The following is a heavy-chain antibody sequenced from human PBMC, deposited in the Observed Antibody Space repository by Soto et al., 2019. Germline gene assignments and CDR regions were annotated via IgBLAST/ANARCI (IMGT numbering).Heavy chain of an antibody. Sequence: SCAAAGFTFSSYCMHWVRQAPGEGLEWVAVIWYDATNNDYADTAKGRFTITRDNSNNTLYLQMTSLREEDTAVYYCARDRGYCSGSRCYSLYSYAMDVWGQGTTVTVSS. CDR2: IWYDATNN. J-gene: IGHJ6*02. V-gene: IGHV3-33*01. D-gene: IGHD2-15*01. CDR3: ARDRGYCSGSRCYSLYSYAMDV. CDR1: GFTFSSYC.